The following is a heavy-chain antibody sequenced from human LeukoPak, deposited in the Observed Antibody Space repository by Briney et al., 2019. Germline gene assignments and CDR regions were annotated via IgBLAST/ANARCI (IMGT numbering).Heavy chain of an antibody. CDR1: GGRFSYYA. V-gene: IGHV1-69*13. CDR2: IIPIFGTT. J-gene: IGHJ6*03. Sequence: SVKVSCKASGGRFSYYALTWVRQAPGQGFEWMGMIIPIFGTTNYAQKFQGRVTFTADESTTTAYMELSSLRFEDTAVYYCGRGPLKQQLVKPDPDYYYYMDVWGNGTTVTVSS. CDR3: GRGPLKQQLVKPDPDYYYYMDV. D-gene: IGHD6-13*01.